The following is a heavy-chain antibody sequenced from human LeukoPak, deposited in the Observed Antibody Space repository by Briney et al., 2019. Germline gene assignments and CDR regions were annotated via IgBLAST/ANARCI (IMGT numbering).Heavy chain of an antibody. CDR2: IYSGCST. Sequence: GGSLGPSCAASGFTARGNSMSWVPQAPGKGLEWVSVIYSGCSTYSADSVKGRFTISRDNSKNTLYLQMNSLRAEDTAVYYCARARFFDYWGQGTLVTVSS. CDR1: GFTARGNS. J-gene: IGHJ4*02. V-gene: IGHV3-53*01. CDR3: ARARFFDY. D-gene: IGHD4-17*01.